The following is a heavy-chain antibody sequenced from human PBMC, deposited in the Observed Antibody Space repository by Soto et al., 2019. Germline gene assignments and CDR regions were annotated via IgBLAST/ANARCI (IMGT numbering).Heavy chain of an antibody. Sequence: GGSLRLSCAASGFTFSSYSMNWVRQAPGKGLEWVSYISSSSSTIYYADSVKGRFTISRDNAKNPLYLQMNSLRDEDTAVYYCARGSIAVAGHYYYYGMDVWGQGTTVTVSS. D-gene: IGHD6-19*01. V-gene: IGHV3-48*02. J-gene: IGHJ6*02. CDR1: GFTFSSYS. CDR2: ISSSSSTI. CDR3: ARGSIAVAGHYYYYGMDV.